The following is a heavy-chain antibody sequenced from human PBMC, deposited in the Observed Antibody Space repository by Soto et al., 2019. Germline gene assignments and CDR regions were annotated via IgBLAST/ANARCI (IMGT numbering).Heavy chain of an antibody. Sequence: QVQLQESGPGLVKPSETLSLTCTVSGGSISSYYWSWIRQPAGKGLEWIGRIYTSGSTNYNPSLKSRVTMSVDKSKHQFSLQLSSVTAEDTAVYYCARMGSSCWSEADYYGMAVWGQGTTVTFAS. CDR1: GGSISSYY. V-gene: IGHV4-4*07. CDR2: IYTSGST. CDR3: ARMGSSCWSEADYYGMAV. J-gene: IGHJ6*02. D-gene: IGHD6-19*01.